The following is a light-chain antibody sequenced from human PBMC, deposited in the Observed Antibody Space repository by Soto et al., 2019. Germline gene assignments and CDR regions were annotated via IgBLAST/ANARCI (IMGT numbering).Light chain of an antibody. Sequence: QSVLTQPPSASGTPGQRVIISCSGSSSNIGINTVNWYQQLPGTAPKLLIYSNNQRPSGVPDRFSGSKSGTSASLAISGLQSEDEADYYCAAWDDSLNGPGAFGTGTKVTVL. J-gene: IGLJ1*01. V-gene: IGLV1-44*01. CDR3: AAWDDSLNGPGA. CDR2: SNN. CDR1: SSNIGINT.